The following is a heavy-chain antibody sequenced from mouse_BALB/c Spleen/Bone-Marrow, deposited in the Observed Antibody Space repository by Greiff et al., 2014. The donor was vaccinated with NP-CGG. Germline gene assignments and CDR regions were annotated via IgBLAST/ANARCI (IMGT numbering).Heavy chain of an antibody. CDR2: IDPANGNT. CDR1: GFNIRDTY. CDR3: ASATTATFYAMDY. D-gene: IGHD1-2*01. J-gene: IGHJ4*01. Sequence: EVMLVESGAELVKPGASVKLSCTVSGFNIRDTYMHWVKQRPEQGLEWNGRIDPANGNTKYDPKFQGKATITADTSSNIAYLQLSSLTSEDTAVYYCASATTATFYAMDYWGQGTSVTVSS. V-gene: IGHV14-3*02.